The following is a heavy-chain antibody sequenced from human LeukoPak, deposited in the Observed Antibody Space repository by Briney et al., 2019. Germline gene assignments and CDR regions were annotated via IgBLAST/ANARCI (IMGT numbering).Heavy chain of an antibody. CDR3: TRQVGIWFDP. D-gene: IGHD1-26*01. V-gene: IGHV3-7*01. CDR2: IKQDGSEE. J-gene: IGHJ5*02. Sequence: PGGSLRLSCAASGFTFSTYSMNWVRQAPGKGLEWVANIKQDGSEEYYVDSVKGRFTISRDNAKKSLYLQMNSLRADDTAVYYCTRQVGIWFDPWGQGTLVTVSS. CDR1: GFTFSTYS.